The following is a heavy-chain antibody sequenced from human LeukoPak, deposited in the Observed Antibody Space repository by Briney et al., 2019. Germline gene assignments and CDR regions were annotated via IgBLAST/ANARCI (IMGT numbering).Heavy chain of an antibody. V-gene: IGHV3-23*01. CDR2: IIGSSGDT. CDR3: AKGAYDYIEMDYFDY. D-gene: IGHD5-12*01. J-gene: IGHJ4*02. Sequence: GGSLRLSCAASGFSFSNFAMSWVRQAPGKGLEWVSLIIGSSGDTFYADSVKGRFTISRDNSKNRLYLQMNSLRAEDTALYYCAKGAYDYIEMDYFDYWGQGTLVTVSS. CDR1: GFSFSNFA.